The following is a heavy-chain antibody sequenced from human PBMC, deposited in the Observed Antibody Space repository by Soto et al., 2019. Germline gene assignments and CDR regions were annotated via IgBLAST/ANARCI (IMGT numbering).Heavy chain of an antibody. V-gene: IGHV2-5*02. CDR1: GFSLSSTRMA. D-gene: IGHD5-12*01. CDR2: IYWDDDK. Sequence: QITLKESGPTLVKPTQTLTLTCIFSGFSLSSTRMAVGWIRQPPGKALEWLALIYWDDDKRYSQFLKSRLTINKDTYKNQVVIKMSNMDAVDTARYYCEHILVAVLGYYFDYWGQGTLVTVSS. J-gene: IGHJ4*02. CDR3: EHILVAVLGYYFDY.